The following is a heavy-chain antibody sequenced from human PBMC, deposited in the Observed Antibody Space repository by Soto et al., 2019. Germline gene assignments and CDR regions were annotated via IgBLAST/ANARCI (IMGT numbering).Heavy chain of an antibody. D-gene: IGHD2-21*02. CDR3: ARGPVVTPFVDY. V-gene: IGHV4-61*01. CDR2: IYYSGST. CDR1: GGSDTSANYY. J-gene: IGHJ4*02. Sequence: SETLSLPCTVSGGSDTSANYYWSWIRQPPGKGLEWIGHIYYSGSTNYNPSLKSRVTISVDASKNQFSLKLSSVTAADTAIYYCARGPVVTPFVDYWGQGTLVTVSS.